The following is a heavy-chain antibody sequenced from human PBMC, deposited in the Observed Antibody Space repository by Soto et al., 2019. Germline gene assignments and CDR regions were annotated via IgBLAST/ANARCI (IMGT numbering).Heavy chain of an antibody. D-gene: IGHD2-21*02. CDR3: ARQGAVTVMFYYHGMDV. CDR2: INHGGIT. J-gene: IGHJ6*02. V-gene: IGHV4-34*02. CDR1: GGSFGGYF. Sequence: QVQLQQWGAGLLKPSETLSLTCDVYGGSFGGYFWSWIRQPPGKGLEWIGEINHGGITNYNPSLKSGITISVDTSKNQFSLKLSSVTAADAAVYYCARQGAVTVMFYYHGMDVWGQGTSVTVSS.